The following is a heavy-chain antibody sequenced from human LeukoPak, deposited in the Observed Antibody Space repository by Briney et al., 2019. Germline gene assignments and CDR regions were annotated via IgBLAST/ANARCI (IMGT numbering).Heavy chain of an antibody. Sequence: GGSLRLSCAASGFTFSDYYMSWIRQAPGKGLEWVSYISSSGSITDYADSVKGRFTISRDNAKNSLYLQMNSLRAKDTAVYYCARDRKNSYGHEFDYWGQGTLVTVSS. D-gene: IGHD5-18*01. CDR3: ARDRKNSYGHEFDY. V-gene: IGHV3-11*01. CDR2: ISSSGSIT. J-gene: IGHJ4*02. CDR1: GFTFSDYY.